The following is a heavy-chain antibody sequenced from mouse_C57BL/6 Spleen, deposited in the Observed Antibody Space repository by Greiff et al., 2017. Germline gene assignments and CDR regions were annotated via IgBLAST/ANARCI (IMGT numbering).Heavy chain of an antibody. CDR1: GYTFTSYG. D-gene: IGHD2-4*01. CDR2: IYPRSGNT. CDR3: ARWGDYMDY. V-gene: IGHV1-81*01. Sequence: VQLVESGAELARPGASVKLSCKASGYTFTSYGISWVKQRTGQGLEWIGEIYPRSGNTYYNEKFNGKATLTADKSSSTAYMELRSLTSEDSAVYFCARWGDYMDYWGQGTSVTVSS. J-gene: IGHJ4*01.